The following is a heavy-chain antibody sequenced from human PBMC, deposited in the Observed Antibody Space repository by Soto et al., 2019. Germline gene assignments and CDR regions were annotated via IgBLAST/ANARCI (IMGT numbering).Heavy chain of an antibody. CDR3: ARDRVVTMVRGVFDY. J-gene: IGHJ4*02. CDR1: GFTFSSYE. D-gene: IGHD3-10*01. CDR2: ISSSGSTI. V-gene: IGHV3-48*03. Sequence: GGSLRLSCAASGFTFSSYEMNWVRQAPGKGLEWVSYISSSGSTIYYADSVKGRFTISRDNAKNSLYLQMNSLRAEDTAVYYCARDRVVTMVRGVFDYWGQGTLVTVSS.